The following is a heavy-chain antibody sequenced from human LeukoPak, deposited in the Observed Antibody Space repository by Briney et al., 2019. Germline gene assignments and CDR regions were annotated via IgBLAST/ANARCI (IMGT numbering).Heavy chain of an antibody. Sequence: GASLKISCTGSGYSFSTYWIGWVRQMPGKGLEWVGIIYPDDSDTRYSPSFQGQATISADKSISTAYLQWSSLKASDTAMYYCARGGDYGDPRRPFNIWGQGTVVTVSS. V-gene: IGHV5-51*01. D-gene: IGHD4-17*01. CDR1: GYSFSTYW. CDR3: ARGGDYGDPRRPFNI. J-gene: IGHJ3*02. CDR2: IYPDDSDT.